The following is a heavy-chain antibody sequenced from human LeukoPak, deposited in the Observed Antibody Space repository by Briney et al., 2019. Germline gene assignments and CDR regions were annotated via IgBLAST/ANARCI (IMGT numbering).Heavy chain of an antibody. D-gene: IGHD3-9*01. V-gene: IGHV5-51*01. CDR1: GYRFISYW. CDR2: IYPGDSDT. Sequence: GESLKISCKGSGYRFISYWIGWVRQMPGKGLEWMGIIYPGDSDTRYSPSFQGQVTISADKSISTAYLQWSSLKASDTAMYYCARVLTGYSNYFDYWGQGTLVTVSS. J-gene: IGHJ4*02. CDR3: ARVLTGYSNYFDY.